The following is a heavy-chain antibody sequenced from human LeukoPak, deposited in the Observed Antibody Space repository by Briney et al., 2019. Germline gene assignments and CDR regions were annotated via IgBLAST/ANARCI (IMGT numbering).Heavy chain of an antibody. Sequence: SETLSLTCTVSGGSISSGSYYWSWIRQPAGKGLEWIGRIYTSGSTNYNPSLKSRGTISVDTSKNQFSLKLSSVTAADTAVYYCARELSGYCSSTSCYREYNWFDPWGQGTLVTVSS. D-gene: IGHD2-2*02. CDR1: GGSISSGSYY. CDR3: ARELSGYCSSTSCYREYNWFDP. J-gene: IGHJ5*02. CDR2: IYTSGST. V-gene: IGHV4-61*02.